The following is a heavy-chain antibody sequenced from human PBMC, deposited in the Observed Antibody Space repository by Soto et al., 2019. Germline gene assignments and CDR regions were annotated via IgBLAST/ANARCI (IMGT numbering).Heavy chain of an antibody. CDR3: ARVIPGPEAWFHP. CDR2: LSPYTDDP. V-gene: IGHV1-18*01. CDR1: GNTFTNFG. J-gene: IGHJ5*02. D-gene: IGHD2-21*01. Sequence: QGQLVQSGVEVKKPGASVRVSCSASGNTFTNFGVTWVRQAPGQGLEWMVWLSPYTDDPSYAQKFQGRVTMTMDTSTNTAYLDMRSLTFDDTAVYYCARVIPGPEAWFHPWGQGTLVTVSS.